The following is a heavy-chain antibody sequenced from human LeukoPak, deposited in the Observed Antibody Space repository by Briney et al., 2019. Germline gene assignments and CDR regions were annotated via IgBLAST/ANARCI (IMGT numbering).Heavy chain of an antibody. CDR2: INHSGST. J-gene: IGHJ4*02. Sequence: SETLSLTCAVYGGSFSGYYWSWIRQPPGKGLEWIGEINHSGSTNYNPSLKSRVTISVDTSKNQFSLKLSSVTAADTAVYYCARSSWYRHWGQGTLVTVSS. CDR3: ARSSWYRH. CDR1: GGSFSGYY. D-gene: IGHD6-13*01. V-gene: IGHV4-34*01.